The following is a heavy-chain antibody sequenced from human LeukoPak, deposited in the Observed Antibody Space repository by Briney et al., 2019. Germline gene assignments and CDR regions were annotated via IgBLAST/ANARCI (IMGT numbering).Heavy chain of an antibody. V-gene: IGHV3-33*01. Sequence: PGGSLRLSCAASGFTFGSYGMHWVRQAPGKGLEWVAVIWYDGSNKYYADSVKGRFTISRDNSKNTLYLQMNSLRAEDTAVYYCARDGIAAAGYPGGAFDIWGQGTMVTVSS. D-gene: IGHD6-13*01. CDR1: GFTFGSYG. CDR3: ARDGIAAAGYPGGAFDI. CDR2: IWYDGSNK. J-gene: IGHJ3*02.